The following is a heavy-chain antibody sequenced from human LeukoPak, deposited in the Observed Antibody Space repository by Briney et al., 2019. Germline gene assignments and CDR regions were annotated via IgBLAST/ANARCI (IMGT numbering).Heavy chain of an antibody. CDR3: ARGITMVRGVIIYCDY. CDR2: INPNSGGT. J-gene: IGHJ4*02. D-gene: IGHD3-10*01. CDR1: GYTFTGYY. V-gene: IGHV1-2*02. Sequence: ASVKVSCKATGYTFTGYYMQWVRQAPGQGLEWMGWINPNSGGTNYAQKFQGRVTMTRDTSISTAYMELSRLRSDDTAVYYCARGITMVRGVIIYCDYCGQGTLVTVSS.